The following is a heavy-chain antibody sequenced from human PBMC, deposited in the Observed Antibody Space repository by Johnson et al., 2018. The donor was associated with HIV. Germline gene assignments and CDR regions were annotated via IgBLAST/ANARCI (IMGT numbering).Heavy chain of an antibody. Sequence: VQLVESGGGLVQPGGSLKLSCAASGFTFSSQVMNWVRQAPGKGLEWVSGISGRGGNTYYADSVKGRFTISRDNSKNTLYFHMGSLGAEDTAVYYCVNTYSGSWYDAFDIWGQGTLVTVSS. V-gene: IGHV3-23*04. J-gene: IGHJ3*02. CDR1: GFTFSSQV. CDR3: VNTYSGSWYDAFDI. D-gene: IGHD6-13*01. CDR2: ISGRGGNT.